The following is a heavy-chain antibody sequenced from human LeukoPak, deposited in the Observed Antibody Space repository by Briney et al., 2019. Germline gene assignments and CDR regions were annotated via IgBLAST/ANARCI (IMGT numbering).Heavy chain of an antibody. CDR3: AKDSFRGVIITSWDF. CDR1: GFTFSNFA. J-gene: IGHJ4*02. V-gene: IGHV3-23*01. Sequence: GGSLRLSCAASGFTFSNFAMSWVRQAPGKGLEWVSTISGSGGSTYYADSGKGRFTISRDNSKNTLYLQMNSLRAEDTAVYYCAKDSFRGVIITSWDFWGQGTLVTVSS. D-gene: IGHD3-10*01. CDR2: ISGSGGST.